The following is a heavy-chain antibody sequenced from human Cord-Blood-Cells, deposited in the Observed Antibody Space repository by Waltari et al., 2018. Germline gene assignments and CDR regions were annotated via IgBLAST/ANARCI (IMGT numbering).Heavy chain of an antibody. V-gene: IGHV1-8*01. CDR1: RYTFTSSD. D-gene: IGHD6-6*01. Sequence: VQLVQSGAEVEKPGASVMVSCKASRYTFTSSDINWVRQATGQGLEWMGWMNPNSGNTGYAQKFQGRVTMTRNTSISTAYMELSSLRSEDTAVYYCAREYSSSSRGYYYGMDVWGQGTTVTVSS. CDR3: AREYSSSSRGYYYGMDV. J-gene: IGHJ6*02. CDR2: MNPNSGNT.